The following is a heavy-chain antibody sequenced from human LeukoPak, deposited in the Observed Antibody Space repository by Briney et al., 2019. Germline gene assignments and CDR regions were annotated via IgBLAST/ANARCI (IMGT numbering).Heavy chain of an antibody. J-gene: IGHJ5*02. V-gene: IGHV1-69*04. CDR3: AREGRFNWNGVGYNWFDP. CDR2: IIPILGIA. D-gene: IGHD1-20*01. CDR1: GGTFSSWA. Sequence: SVKVSCKASGGTFSSWAISWVRQAPGQGLEWMGRIIPILGIANYAQKFQGRVTITADKSTSTAYMELSSLRSEDTAVYYCAREGRFNWNGVGYNWFDPWGQGTLVTVSS.